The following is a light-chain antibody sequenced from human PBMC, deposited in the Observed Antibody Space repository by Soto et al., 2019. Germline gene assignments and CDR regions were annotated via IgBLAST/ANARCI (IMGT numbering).Light chain of an antibody. CDR2: EIS. Sequence: QSALTQPASVSGSPGQSITISCTGTSSDVGGYNFVSWYQQHPGKAPKLMIFEISNRPSEVSNRFSGSKSGNTASLTISGLQAEDEADSYCSTYTTISISVFGTGTKLTVL. CDR1: SSDVGGYNF. J-gene: IGLJ1*01. V-gene: IGLV2-14*01. CDR3: STYTTISISV.